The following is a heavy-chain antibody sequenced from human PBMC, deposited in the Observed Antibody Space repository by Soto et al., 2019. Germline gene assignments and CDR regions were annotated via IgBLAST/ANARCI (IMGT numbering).Heavy chain of an antibody. J-gene: IGHJ5*02. CDR3: AKEMGDYYDSSGSWFDP. CDR1: GFTFSSYV. CDR2: ISGSGGNT. D-gene: IGHD3-22*01. V-gene: IGHV3-23*01. Sequence: GGSLRLSCAASGFTFSSYVMSWFRQAPGKGLEWVSAISGSGGNTYYADSVKGRFTISRDNSKNTLFLQMNSLRAEDTALYFCAKEMGDYYDSSGSWFDPWGQGTLVTVS.